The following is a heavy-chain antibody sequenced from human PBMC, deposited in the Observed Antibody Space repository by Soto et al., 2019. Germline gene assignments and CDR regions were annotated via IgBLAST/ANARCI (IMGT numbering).Heavy chain of an antibody. J-gene: IGHJ6*02. Sequence: QVQLVQSGAEVKKPGSSVKVSCKASGGTFSSYAISWVRQAPGQGLEWMGGIIPIFGTANYAQKFQGRVTITADESTSTAYMELSSLRSEDTAVYYCASSIVVVVAATXDPIYGMDVWGQGTTVTVSS. V-gene: IGHV1-69*12. CDR2: IIPIFGTA. D-gene: IGHD2-15*01. CDR1: GGTFSSYA. CDR3: ASSIVVVVAATXDPIYGMDV.